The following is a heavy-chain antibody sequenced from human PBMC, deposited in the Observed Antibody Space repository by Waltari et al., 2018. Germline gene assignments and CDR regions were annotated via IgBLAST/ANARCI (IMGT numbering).Heavy chain of an antibody. J-gene: IGHJ3*02. CDR2: IYYSGST. CDR3: ARRRWNDVTESAFDI. V-gene: IGHV4-39*01. D-gene: IGHD1-1*01. Sequence: QLQLQESGPGLVKPSETLSLTCTVSGGSISSSSYYWGWLRQPPGKGLEWIGSIYYSGSTYYNPSLKSRVTISVDTSKNQFSLKLSSVTAADTAVYYCARRRWNDVTESAFDIWGQGTMVTVSS. CDR1: GGSISSSSYY.